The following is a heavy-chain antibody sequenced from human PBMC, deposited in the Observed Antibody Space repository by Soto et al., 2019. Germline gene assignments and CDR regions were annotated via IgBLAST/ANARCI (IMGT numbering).Heavy chain of an antibody. Sequence: SETLSLTCTVSGGSINSAGHSWGWVRQSPGKGLEWIGYIYDSGSSYYNPSLKSRVTMSVDTSKNQFSLKLSSVTAADTAVYYCAREKGYISGPKNFDYWGQGTLVTVSS. D-gene: IGHD5-12*01. CDR3: AREKGYISGPKNFDY. CDR1: GGSINSAGHS. J-gene: IGHJ4*02. V-gene: IGHV4-30-2*05. CDR2: IYDSGSS.